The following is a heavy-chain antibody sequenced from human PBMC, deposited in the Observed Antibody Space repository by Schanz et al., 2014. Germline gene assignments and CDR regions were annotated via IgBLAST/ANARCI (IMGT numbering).Heavy chain of an antibody. J-gene: IGHJ6*03. CDR1: GFTFSGYG. CDR3: ARDHQWLARYYMDV. D-gene: IGHD6-19*01. V-gene: IGHV3-33*08. CDR2: IWYDGRNK. Sequence: QVQLVESGGGVVQPGRSLRLSCAASGFTFSGYGMHWVRQAPGKGLEWVAIIWYDGRNKYYADSVKGRFTISRDNPKKTLYLQMNSLRAEDTAVYYCARDHQWLARYYMDVWGKGTTVTVSS.